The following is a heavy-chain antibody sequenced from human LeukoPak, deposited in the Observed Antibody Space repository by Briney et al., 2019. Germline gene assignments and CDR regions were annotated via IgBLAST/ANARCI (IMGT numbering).Heavy chain of an antibody. CDR2: INHSGST. D-gene: IGHD6-19*01. V-gene: IGHV4-34*01. CDR3: ASLFSSGWFRFDYFDY. CDR1: GGSFSGYY. Sequence: SETLSLTCAVYGGSFSGYYWSWIRQPPGKGLEWIGEINHSGSTNYNPSLKSRVTISVDTSKNQFSLKLSSETAADTAVYYCASLFSSGWFRFDYFDYWGQGTLVTVSS. J-gene: IGHJ4*02.